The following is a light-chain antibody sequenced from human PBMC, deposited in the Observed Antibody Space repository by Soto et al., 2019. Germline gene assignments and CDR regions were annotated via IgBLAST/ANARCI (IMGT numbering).Light chain of an antibody. CDR2: GAS. J-gene: IGKJ4*01. CDR1: QSLSSN. Sequence: EIVMTQSPATLSVSPGERATLSCRASQSLSSNLAWYQHKPGQAPRLLIYGASTRATGIPARFSGSGSGTEFTLTISSLQSEDFAVYYCQQYNNWPLTFGGGTKVELK. V-gene: IGKV3-15*01. CDR3: QQYNNWPLT.